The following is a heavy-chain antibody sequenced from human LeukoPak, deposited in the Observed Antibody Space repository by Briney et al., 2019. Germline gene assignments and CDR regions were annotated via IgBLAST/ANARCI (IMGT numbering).Heavy chain of an antibody. Sequence: AASVKVSCKASGYTFTSYSISWVRQAPGQGLEWMGWISANSCSTNYAQKLQRRVTMTIDTYTNTAYMEPRCLRSDDTGVEYCARSKDNVSGKNWLDPWGKGTLVTVSS. J-gene: IGHJ5*02. D-gene: IGHD3-16*01. CDR1: GYTFTSYS. CDR3: ARSKDNVSGKNWLDP. V-gene: IGHV1-18*01. CDR2: ISANSCST.